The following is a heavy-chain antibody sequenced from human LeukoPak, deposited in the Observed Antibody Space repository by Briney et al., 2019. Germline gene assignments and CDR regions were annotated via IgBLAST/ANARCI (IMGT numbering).Heavy chain of an antibody. CDR3: ARNRRGPNYYYYMDV. D-gene: IGHD1-14*01. Sequence: SQTLSLTCAVYGGSFSGYYWSWIRQPPGKGLEWIGEINHSGSTNYNPSLKSRVTISVDTSKNQFSLKLSSVTAADTAVYYCARNRRGPNYYYYMDVWGKGTTVTVSS. V-gene: IGHV4-34*01. CDR2: INHSGST. J-gene: IGHJ6*03. CDR1: GGSFSGYY.